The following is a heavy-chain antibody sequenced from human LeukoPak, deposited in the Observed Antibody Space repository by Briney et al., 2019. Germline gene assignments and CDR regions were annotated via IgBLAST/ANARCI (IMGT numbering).Heavy chain of an antibody. J-gene: IGHJ4*02. D-gene: IGHD6-6*01. CDR3: ARGGDIAARPFDY. CDR2: INPNSGGT. CDR1: GYTFTGYY. Sequence: ASVKVSCKASGYTFTGYYIHWVRQAPGQGLEWMGWINPNSGGTNYAQKFQDRVTMTRDTSISTAYMDLSRLRSDDTAVYYCARGGDIAARPFDYWGQGTLVTDSS. V-gene: IGHV1-2*02.